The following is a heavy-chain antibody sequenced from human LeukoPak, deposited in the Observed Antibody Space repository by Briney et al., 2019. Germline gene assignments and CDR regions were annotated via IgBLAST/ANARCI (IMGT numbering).Heavy chain of an antibody. J-gene: IGHJ4*02. CDR2: INSDGSST. V-gene: IGHV3-74*01. CDR1: GFTFSNYW. Sequence: GGSLRLSCAASGFTFSNYWMHWVRQAPGKGLVWVSRINSDGSSTSYADSVKGRFTISRDNAKNTLYLQMNSLRDEDTAVYYCARGGSGTYRNYFDYWGQGTLVTVSS. CDR3: ARGGSGTYRNYFDY. D-gene: IGHD3-10*01.